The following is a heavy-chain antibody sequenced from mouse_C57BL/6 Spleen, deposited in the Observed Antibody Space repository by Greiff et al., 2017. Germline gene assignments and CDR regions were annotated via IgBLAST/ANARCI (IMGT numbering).Heavy chain of an antibody. CDR3: AKGGWCYAMDY. Sequence: QVQLQQPGTELVKPGASVKLSCKASGYTFTSYWMHWVKQRPGQGLEWIGNINPSNGGTNYNEKFKSKATLTVDKSSSTAYMQLSSLTCESAAVYYCAKGGWCYAMDYWGQGTSVTVSS. V-gene: IGHV1-53*01. CDR2: INPSNGGT. D-gene: IGHD1-1*02. CDR1: GYTFTSYW. J-gene: IGHJ4*01.